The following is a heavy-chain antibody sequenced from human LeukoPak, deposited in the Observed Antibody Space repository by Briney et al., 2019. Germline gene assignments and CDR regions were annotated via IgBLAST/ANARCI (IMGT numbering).Heavy chain of an antibody. CDR3: ARDFEWELLKANAFDI. CDR1: GFNLSSYN. CDR2: LSSRSNFI. Sequence: PGGYLRLSCAASGFNLSSYNLNWGRQAPGEGLEWVSSLSSRSNFIYYADSLKGRLTISRDNAKNPLYLQRNGLRAEDTAVYYCARDFEWELLKANAFDIWGQRPRVTVSS. D-gene: IGHD1-26*01. J-gene: IGHJ3*02. V-gene: IGHV3-21*01.